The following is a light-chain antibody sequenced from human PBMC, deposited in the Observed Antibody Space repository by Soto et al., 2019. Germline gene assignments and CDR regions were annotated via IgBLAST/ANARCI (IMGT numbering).Light chain of an antibody. J-gene: IGKJ4*01. Sequence: EIVMPQSPATLSVSPGERATLSCRASQSVSSNLAWYQQKPGQAPRLLIYGASTRATGIPARFSGSRSGAEFTLTINSLQSEDFAVYYCQPYNKWPLTFGGGTKVDI. CDR1: QSVSSN. V-gene: IGKV3-15*01. CDR2: GAS. CDR3: QPYNKWPLT.